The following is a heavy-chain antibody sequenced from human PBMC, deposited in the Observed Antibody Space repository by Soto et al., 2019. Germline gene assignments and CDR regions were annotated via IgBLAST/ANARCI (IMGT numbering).Heavy chain of an antibody. CDR1: GGSFSGYY. V-gene: IGHV4-34*01. J-gene: IGHJ4*02. CDR3: ARVTGY. Sequence: SETLSLTCAVYGGSFSGYYWSWIRQPPGKGLEWIGEINHSGSTNYNPSLKSRVAISVDTSKNQFSLKLSSVTAADTAVYYCARVTGYWGQGTLVTVSS. CDR2: INHSGST.